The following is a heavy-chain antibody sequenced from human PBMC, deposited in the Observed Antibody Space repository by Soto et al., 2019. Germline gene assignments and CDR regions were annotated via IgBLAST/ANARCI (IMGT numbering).Heavy chain of an antibody. V-gene: IGHV4-31*03. CDR3: AGIPDSGYDPNTIDY. CDR1: GGSISSGGYY. D-gene: IGHD5-12*01. J-gene: IGHJ4*02. Sequence: QVPLQESGPGLVKPSQTLSLTCTVSGGSISSGGYYWSWIRQHPGKGLEWIGYIYYSGSTYYNPSLKRRVTISVDTSKSRCSLKRSSGTAADTAVYYCAGIPDSGYDPNTIDYWGQGTLVTVSS. CDR2: IYYSGST.